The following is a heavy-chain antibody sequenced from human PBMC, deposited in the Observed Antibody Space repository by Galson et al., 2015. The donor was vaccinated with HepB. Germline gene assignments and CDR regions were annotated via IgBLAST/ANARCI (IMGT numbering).Heavy chain of an antibody. V-gene: IGHV3-11*06. CDR3: ARVYCSGGSCYGMDV. CDR2: ISSSSSYT. J-gene: IGHJ6*02. CDR1: GFTFSDYY. D-gene: IGHD2-15*01. Sequence: SLRLSCAASGFTFSDYYMSWIRQAPGKGLEWVSYISSSSSYTNYADSVKGRFTISRDNAKNSLYLQMNSLRAEDTAVYYCARVYCSGGSCYGMDVWGQGTTVTVSS.